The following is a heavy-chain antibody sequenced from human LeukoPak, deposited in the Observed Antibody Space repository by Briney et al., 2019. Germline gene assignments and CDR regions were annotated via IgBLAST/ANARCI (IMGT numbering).Heavy chain of an antibody. D-gene: IGHD6-6*01. CDR1: GGSISSYY. V-gene: IGHV4-4*09. CDR3: ARSIAASYYFDY. CDR2: IYTSGST. Sequence: PSETLSLTCTVSGGSISSYYWSRIRQPPGKGLEWIGYIYTSGSTNYNPSLKSRVTISVDTSKNQFSLKLSSVTAADTAVYYCARSIAASYYFDYWGQGTLVTVSS. J-gene: IGHJ4*02.